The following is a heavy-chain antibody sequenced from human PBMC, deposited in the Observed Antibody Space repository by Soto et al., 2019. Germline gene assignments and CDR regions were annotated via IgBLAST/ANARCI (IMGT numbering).Heavy chain of an antibody. V-gene: IGHV1-69*01. Sequence: QVQLVQSGAEVKKPGSSVKVSCKAYGGTFSSYAISWVRQSTGQGLEWMGGIIPIFGTANYAQKFQGRVTITADESTSTDYMELSRLRSEDTAVYYCARQKVRATKYNWFDPWGQGTLVTGAS. CDR2: IIPIFGTA. D-gene: IGHD1-26*01. CDR3: ARQKVRATKYNWFDP. CDR1: GGTFSSYA. J-gene: IGHJ5*02.